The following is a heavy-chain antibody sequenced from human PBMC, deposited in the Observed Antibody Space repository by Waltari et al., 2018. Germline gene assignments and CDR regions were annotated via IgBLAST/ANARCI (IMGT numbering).Heavy chain of an antibody. D-gene: IGHD4-4*01. Sequence: EVHLVESGGGLVQPGGSLCLSCAASGSPLSTFWMTWGRQAPGKGLEWLANIKGDGSQKNYVDSVKGRFTISRDTANNSLYLQMNSLRAEDTAVYYCARDPHYSNFDYWGQGTLVTVSS. V-gene: IGHV3-7*01. J-gene: IGHJ4*02. CDR1: GSPLSTFW. CDR3: ARDPHYSNFDY. CDR2: IKGDGSQK.